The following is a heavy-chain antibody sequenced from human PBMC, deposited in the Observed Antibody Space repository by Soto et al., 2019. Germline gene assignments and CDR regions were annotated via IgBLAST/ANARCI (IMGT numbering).Heavy chain of an antibody. CDR2: MNPNSGNT. Sequence: QVQLVQSGAEVKKPGASVKVSCKASGYTFTSYDINWVRQATGQGLEWMGWMNPNSGNTGYAQQFQGRVTMTRHTSISTDNMELRSLRSEDKAVYYCGRSTVAYYYYGMDVWGQGTTVTVSS. CDR1: GYTFTSYD. D-gene: IGHD4-17*01. J-gene: IGHJ6*02. V-gene: IGHV1-8*01. CDR3: GRSTVAYYYYGMDV.